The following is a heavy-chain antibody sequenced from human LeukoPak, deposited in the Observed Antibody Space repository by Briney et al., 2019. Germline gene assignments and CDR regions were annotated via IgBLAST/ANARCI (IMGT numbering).Heavy chain of an antibody. Sequence: SVKVSCKASGGTFSSYAITWVRQAPGQGLEWMGGIIPILGTANYAQKFQGRVTITADKSTSTAYMDLSSLRSEDTAVYYCARVRAAGRTRDAFDIWGQGTMVTVSS. V-gene: IGHV1-69*06. CDR2: IIPILGTA. J-gene: IGHJ3*02. CDR3: ARVRAAGRTRDAFDI. D-gene: IGHD1-14*01. CDR1: GGTFSSYA.